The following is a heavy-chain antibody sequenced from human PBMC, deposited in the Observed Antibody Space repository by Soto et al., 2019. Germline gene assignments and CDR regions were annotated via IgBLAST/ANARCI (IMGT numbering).Heavy chain of an antibody. Sequence: PAETLSLTCTVSGGSISGFYWTWIRQSAGKGLEWIGRIYSSGSTNYNPSLKSRVTMSVDTSKNQFSLRLSSVTAADTAVYYCARLGWGSYYYYGMDVWGPGTTVTVSS. CDR1: GGSISGFY. CDR2: IYSSGST. CDR3: ARLGWGSYYYYGMDV. D-gene: IGHD2-21*01. J-gene: IGHJ6*02. V-gene: IGHV4-4*07.